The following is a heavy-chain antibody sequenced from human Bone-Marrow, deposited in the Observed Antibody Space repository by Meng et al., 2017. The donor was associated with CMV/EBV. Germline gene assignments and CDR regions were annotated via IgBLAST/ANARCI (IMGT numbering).Heavy chain of an antibody. J-gene: IGHJ6*02. V-gene: IGHV3-7*03. D-gene: IGHD3-3*01. Sequence: GESLKISCAASGFTYSGHWMSWVRQAPGKGLEWVANINPDGGEKYYVDSVKGRFTISRDNAKNSLFLQMNSLRAEDTAVYYCARDQGVFGVVIPYGMDVWGQGTTVTVSS. CDR1: GFTYSGHW. CDR3: ARDQGVFGVVIPYGMDV. CDR2: INPDGGEK.